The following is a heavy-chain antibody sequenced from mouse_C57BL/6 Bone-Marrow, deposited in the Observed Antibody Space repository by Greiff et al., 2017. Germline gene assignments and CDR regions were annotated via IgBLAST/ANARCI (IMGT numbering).Heavy chain of an antibody. Sequence: DVMLVESGPGLAKPSQTLSLTCSVTGYSITSDYWNWIRKFPGNKLEYMGYISYSGSTYYNPSLKSRISITRDTSKNQYYLQLNSVTTEDTATYYCARYGYYRYCYFDVWGTGTTVTVSS. CDR1: GYSITSDY. CDR3: ARYGYYRYCYFDV. J-gene: IGHJ1*03. V-gene: IGHV3-8*01. D-gene: IGHD2-3*01. CDR2: ISYSGST.